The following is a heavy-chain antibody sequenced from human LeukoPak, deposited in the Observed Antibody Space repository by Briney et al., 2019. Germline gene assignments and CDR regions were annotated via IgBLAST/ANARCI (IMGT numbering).Heavy chain of an antibody. V-gene: IGHV4-61*02. Sequence: KPAETLSLTCSVSGDSISRRSSYWTWIRQPAGRGLEWIGRVYWTGTPNFNPSLKSRVTTSVDTTKNQFSLTLNSVTPADTALYFCARGLQERDIIRGFDLWGPGILVTVSS. J-gene: IGHJ4*01. CDR1: GDSISRRSSY. CDR3: ARGLQERDIIRGFDL. CDR2: VYWTGTP. D-gene: IGHD3-10*01.